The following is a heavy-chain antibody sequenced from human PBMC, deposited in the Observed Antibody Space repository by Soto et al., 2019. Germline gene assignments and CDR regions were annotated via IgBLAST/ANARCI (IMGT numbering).Heavy chain of an antibody. V-gene: IGHV3-30*18. CDR3: AKATYGGSYFSAY. CDR1: GFSFSSYG. CDR2: ISFDGSNE. J-gene: IGHJ4*02. Sequence: QVQLVESGGGVVQPGKSLRLSCAASGFSFSSYGLHWVRQAPGKGLEWVAAISFDGSNEYHADSVKGRFTISRDKSKNTLYLKMNSLRAEDTAVYYCAKATYGGSYFSAYWGQGPLVPVSS. D-gene: IGHD1-26*01.